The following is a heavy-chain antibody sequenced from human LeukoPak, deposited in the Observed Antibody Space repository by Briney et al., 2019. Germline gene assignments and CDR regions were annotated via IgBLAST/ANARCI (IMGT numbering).Heavy chain of an antibody. V-gene: IGHV1-69*06. D-gene: IGHD5-18*01. J-gene: IGHJ4*02. CDR3: AREGQLWLRFFDY. CDR1: GGTFSSYA. CDR2: IIPIFGTA. Sequence: SVKVSCKASGGTFSSYAISWVRQAPGQGLEWMGGIIPIFGTANYAQKFQGRVTITADKSTSTAYMELSSLRSEGTAVYYCAREGQLWLRFFDYWGQGTLVTVSS.